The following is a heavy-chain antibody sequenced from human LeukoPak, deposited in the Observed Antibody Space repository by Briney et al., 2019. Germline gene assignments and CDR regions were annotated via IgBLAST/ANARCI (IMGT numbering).Heavy chain of an antibody. D-gene: IGHD7-27*01. CDR3: AKGQTWASVYFDS. J-gene: IGHJ4*02. CDR2: ISSSGDDT. CDR1: GFTFSSYA. Sequence: GGSLTLSCAASGFTFSSYAMSWVRQAPGKGLEYISAISSSGDDTPYADSVKGRFTISRDNFKNTLYLQMNSLRAEDMAVYYCAKGQTWASVYFDSWGQGTLVTVSS. V-gene: IGHV3-23*01.